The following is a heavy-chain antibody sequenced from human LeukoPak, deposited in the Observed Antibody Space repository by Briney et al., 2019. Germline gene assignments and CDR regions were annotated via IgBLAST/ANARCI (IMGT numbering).Heavy chain of an antibody. V-gene: IGHV1-24*01. J-gene: IGHJ5*02. Sequence: ASVKVSCKVSGNTLTELSMHWVRQGPGKGLEWMGGFDPEDAETIYAQKFQGRVTLTEDTSTDTAYMELSSLRSEDTAVYYCAIEGSKSRYFDWLQTWGQGTLVTVSS. CDR2: FDPEDAET. D-gene: IGHD3-9*01. CDR1: GNTLTELS. CDR3: AIEGSKSRYFDWLQT.